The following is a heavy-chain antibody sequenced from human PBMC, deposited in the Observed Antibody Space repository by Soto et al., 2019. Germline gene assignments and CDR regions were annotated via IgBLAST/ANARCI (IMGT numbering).Heavy chain of an antibody. V-gene: IGHV4-31*03. J-gene: IGHJ4*02. D-gene: IGHD1-1*01. CDR3: ARVGNGDVYYFDY. CDR1: GGSISSGGYY. CDR2: IYYGGGT. Sequence: LSLTCTVSGGSISSGGYYWSWIRQHPGEGLEWIGYIYYGGGTYYNPSLKSRVTISVDTSKNQFSLKLSSVTAADTAVYYCARVGNGDVYYFDYWGQGTLVTVSS.